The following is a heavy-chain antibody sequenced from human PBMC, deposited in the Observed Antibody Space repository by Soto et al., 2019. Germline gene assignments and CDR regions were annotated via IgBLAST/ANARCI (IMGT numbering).Heavy chain of an antibody. CDR2: MYSSGST. V-gene: IGHV3-53*01. J-gene: IGHJ4*02. Sequence: GSLRLSCAASGFTVSSNYMSWVRQAPGEGLEWVALMYSSGSTYYADSVKGRFTISRDKSKNTLYLEMNSLRAEDTAEYYCARGGVTMRFFDYWGQGTLVTVSS. CDR3: ARGGVTMRFFDY. D-gene: IGHD3-3*01. CDR1: GFTVSSNY.